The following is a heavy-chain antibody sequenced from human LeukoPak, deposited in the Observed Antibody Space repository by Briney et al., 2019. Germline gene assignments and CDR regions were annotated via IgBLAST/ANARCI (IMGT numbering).Heavy chain of an antibody. D-gene: IGHD2-2*01. CDR1: GGSISSYY. CDR2: VHSSGNP. CDR3: ARQEIVVVPAARVYYYGMDV. J-gene: IGHJ6*02. V-gene: IGHV4-59*08. Sequence: PSETLSLTCTVSGGSISSYYWSWIRQPPGKGLEWIGRVHSSGNPNYNPSLKSRVTISVDTSKNQFSLKLSSVTAADTAVYYCARQEIVVVPAARVYYYGMDVWGQGTTVTVSS.